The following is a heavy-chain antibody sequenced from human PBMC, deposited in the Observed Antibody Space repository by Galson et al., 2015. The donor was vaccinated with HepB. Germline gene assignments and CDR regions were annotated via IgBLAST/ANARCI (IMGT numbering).Heavy chain of an antibody. J-gene: IGHJ6*02. V-gene: IGHV4-39*01. CDR2: IYYSGST. D-gene: IGHD2-2*01. CDR1: GGSISSSSYY. CDR3: VGKRGTSYYYYGMDV. Sequence: ETLSLTCTVSGGSISSSSYYWGWIRQPPGKGLEWIGSIYYSGSTYYNPSLKSRVTISVDTSKNQFSLKLSSVTAADTAVYYCVGKRGTSYYYYGMDVWGQGTTVTVSS.